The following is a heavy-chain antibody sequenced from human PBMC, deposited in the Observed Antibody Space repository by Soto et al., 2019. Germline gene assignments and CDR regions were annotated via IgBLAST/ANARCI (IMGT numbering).Heavy chain of an antibody. D-gene: IGHD3-16*01. CDR3: ASLRGYDVWWFDP. CDR1: GFTFSSYA. CDR2: ISGSGGST. V-gene: IGHV3-23*01. J-gene: IGHJ5*02. Sequence: GGSLRLSCAASGFTFSSYAMSWVRQAPGKGLEWVSAISGSGGSTYYADSVKGRFTISRDNAKNSLYLQMNSLRAEDTAVYYCASLRGYDVWWFDPWGQGTLVSVSS.